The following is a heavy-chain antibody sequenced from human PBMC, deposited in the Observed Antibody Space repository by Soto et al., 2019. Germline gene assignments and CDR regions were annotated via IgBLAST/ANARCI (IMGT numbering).Heavy chain of an antibody. CDR3: AKNETTRPWFGP. V-gene: IGHV4-31*03. D-gene: IGHD1-1*01. CDR1: GGSIRNGYYY. CDR2: IYYIGTT. Sequence: SETLSLTCTVSGGSIRNGYYYWSWIRQLPGKGLEWIGNIYYIGTTSYNPSLKSRVTISIDTSKNQFSLKLRSVVAADTAIYYCAKNETTRPWFGPWGQGTLVTVSS. J-gene: IGHJ5*02.